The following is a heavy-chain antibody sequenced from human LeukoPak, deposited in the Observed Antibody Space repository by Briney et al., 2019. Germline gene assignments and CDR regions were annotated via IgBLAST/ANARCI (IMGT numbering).Heavy chain of an antibody. Sequence: PSETLSLTCAVYGGSFSGYYWGWIRQPPGKGLEWIGSIYHSGSTYYNPSLKSRVTISVDTSKNQFSLKLSSVTAADTAVYYCARTSPALGDILTGYSGFDPWGQGTLVTVSS. D-gene: IGHD3-9*01. CDR1: GGSFSGYY. CDR2: IYHSGST. J-gene: IGHJ5*02. CDR3: ARTSPALGDILTGYSGFDP. V-gene: IGHV4-38-2*01.